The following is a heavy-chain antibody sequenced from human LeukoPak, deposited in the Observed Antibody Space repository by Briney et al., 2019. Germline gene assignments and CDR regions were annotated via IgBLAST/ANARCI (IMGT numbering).Heavy chain of an antibody. CDR2: INPSGGST. D-gene: IGHD4-17*01. V-gene: IGHV1-46*01. CDR1: GYTFTSYY. CDR3: ASQYGDYIPCLDY. Sequence: ASVKVSCKASGYTFTSYYMHWVRQAPGQGLEWMGIINPSGGSTSYAQKFQGRVTMTRDTSMSTAYMELSRLRSDDTAVYYCASQYGDYIPCLDYWGQGTLVTVSS. J-gene: IGHJ4*02.